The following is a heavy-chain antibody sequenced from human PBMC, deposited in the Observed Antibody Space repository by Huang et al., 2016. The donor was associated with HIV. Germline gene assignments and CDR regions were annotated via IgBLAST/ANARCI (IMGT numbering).Heavy chain of an antibody. J-gene: IGHJ4*02. CDR3: ARQDTSGWYADPYYFDY. Sequence: QLQLQESGPGLVKPSETLSLTCTVSGGSISTSGYYWGWVRQPPGKGLEWIGSIYYRGSTAHNPSLKGRVTIAVDTSKSQFSLKLSSVTAADTAVYYCARQDTSGWYADPYYFDYWGQGTLVTVSS. CDR2: IYYRGST. CDR1: GGSISTSGYY. D-gene: IGHD6-19*01. V-gene: IGHV4-39*01.